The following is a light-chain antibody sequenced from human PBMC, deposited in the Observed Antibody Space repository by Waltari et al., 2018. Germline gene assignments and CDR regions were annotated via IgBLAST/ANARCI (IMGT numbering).Light chain of an antibody. CDR2: RTN. CDR1: SSNIGRNY. V-gene: IGLV1-47*01. Sequence: QSVLTQPPSASGTPGQRVTIPCSGSSSNIGRNYVSWYQQLPGTAPKLLIYRTNQRPSGVPDRFSGSKSGTSASLAISGLRSEDEADYYCAAWDDSLSGPVFGGGTKLTVL. CDR3: AAWDDSLSGPV. J-gene: IGLJ3*02.